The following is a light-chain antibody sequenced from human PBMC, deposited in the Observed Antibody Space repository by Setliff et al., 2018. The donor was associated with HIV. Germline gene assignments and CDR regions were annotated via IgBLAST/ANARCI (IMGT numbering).Light chain of an antibody. CDR3: TSYTTSSAPLV. CDR2: EVS. J-gene: IGLJ1*01. V-gene: IGLV2-14*01. Sequence: QSALTQPASVSGSPGQSITISCTGSSSGIGTYNFVSWYQQYPNKAPKVVIYEVSVRPSGISNRFSGSKSGNTASLTISRLQPEDDADYYCTSYTTSSAPLVFGSGTKV. CDR1: SSGIGTYNF.